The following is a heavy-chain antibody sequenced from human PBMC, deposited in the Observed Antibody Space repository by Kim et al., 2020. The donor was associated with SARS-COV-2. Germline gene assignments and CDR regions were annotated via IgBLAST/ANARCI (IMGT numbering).Heavy chain of an antibody. CDR3: ARIRNYYESDY. J-gene: IGHJ4*02. V-gene: IGHV2-70*01. CDR2: K. Sequence: KYYRTSLKTRLTISKDTSKNQVVLTMPNMDPVDTATYYCARIRNYYESDYWGQGTLVTVSS. D-gene: IGHD3-22*01.